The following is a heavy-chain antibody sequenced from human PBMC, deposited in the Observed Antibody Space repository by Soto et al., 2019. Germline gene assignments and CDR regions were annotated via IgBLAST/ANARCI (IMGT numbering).Heavy chain of an antibody. Sequence: ASVKVSCKASGYTFTDYAMHWVRQAPGQRLEWMGWISTGNGNTKYSQKFQGRVTITRDTSATTAYMELSSLRSEDTAVYYCARDGYGESWFDPWGQGTLVTVSS. CDR1: GYTFTDYA. D-gene: IGHD4-17*01. J-gene: IGHJ5*02. CDR2: ISTGNGNT. CDR3: ARDGYGESWFDP. V-gene: IGHV1-3*04.